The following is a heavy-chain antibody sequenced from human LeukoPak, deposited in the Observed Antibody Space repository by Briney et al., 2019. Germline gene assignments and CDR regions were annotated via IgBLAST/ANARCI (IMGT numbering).Heavy chain of an antibody. CDR3: HTIFGVVPFDY. J-gene: IGHJ4*02. V-gene: IGHV4-59*12. Sequence: SESLSLTCTVSGGSISSYYMSWVRQPPGPGLEWIGYIYYSGSTNYNPSLKSRVTISVDTSKNQFSLKLSSVTAADAAVYYCHTIFGVVPFDYWGQGTLVTVSS. CDR1: GGSISSYY. D-gene: IGHD3-3*01. CDR2: IYYSGST.